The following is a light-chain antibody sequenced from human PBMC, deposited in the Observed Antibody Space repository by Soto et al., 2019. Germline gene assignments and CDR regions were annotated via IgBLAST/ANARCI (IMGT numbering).Light chain of an antibody. CDR1: NSNIGGNT. J-gene: IGLJ3*02. CDR2: SDN. Sequence: QSVLTQPPSASGAPGLRVTISCSGSNSNIGGNTVNWYQQLPGKAPKLLIHSDNERPSGVPGRFSGSRSGASASLAITGLQSEDEAYYYCSAWDDTLSGPVLGGGTKLTV. CDR3: SAWDDTLSGPV. V-gene: IGLV1-44*01.